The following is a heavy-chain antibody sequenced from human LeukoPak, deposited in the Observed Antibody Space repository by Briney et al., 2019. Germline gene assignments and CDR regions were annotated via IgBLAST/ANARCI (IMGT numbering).Heavy chain of an antibody. V-gene: IGHV3-74*01. J-gene: IGHJ4*02. Sequence: SGGSLRLSCAASGFTFSNYVMNWVRQAPGKGLVWVSRINSDGSSTSYADSVKGRFTISRDNAKNTLYLQMNSLRAEDTAVYYCARDSPWGGLFYWGQGTLVTVSS. D-gene: IGHD3-16*01. CDR1: GFTFSNYV. CDR2: INSDGSST. CDR3: ARDSPWGGLFY.